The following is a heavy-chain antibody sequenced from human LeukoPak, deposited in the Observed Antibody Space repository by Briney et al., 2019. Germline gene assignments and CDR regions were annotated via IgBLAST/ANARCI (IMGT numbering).Heavy chain of an antibody. CDR3: ARDVKVEMAYYFDY. CDR1: GFTFSTYG. J-gene: IGHJ4*02. V-gene: IGHV3-21*01. D-gene: IGHD5-24*01. Sequence: PGGSLRLSCAASGFTFSTYGMNWVRQAPGKGLEWVSSISRIGSYIYYADSVKGRFTISRDNAKNSLYLQMNSLRAEDTAVYYCARDVKVEMAYYFDYWGQGTLVTVSS. CDR2: ISRIGSYI.